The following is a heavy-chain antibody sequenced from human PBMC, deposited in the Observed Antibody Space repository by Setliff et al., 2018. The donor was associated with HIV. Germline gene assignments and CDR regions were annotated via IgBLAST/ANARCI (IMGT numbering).Heavy chain of an antibody. CDR3: ARARGPEGYFDS. Sequence: PSETLSLTCAVYGGSLSDYYWSWIRQPPGKGLEWIGQINHSGSTIYNPSLKSRVTISVDTSKNQFSLKLSSVTAADTAVYYCARARGPEGYFDSWGQGTLVTVSS. V-gene: IGHV4-34*01. CDR2: INHSGST. J-gene: IGHJ4*02. CDR1: GGSLSDYY. D-gene: IGHD3-10*01.